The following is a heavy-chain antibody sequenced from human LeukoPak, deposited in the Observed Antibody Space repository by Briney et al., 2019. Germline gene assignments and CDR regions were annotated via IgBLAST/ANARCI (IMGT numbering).Heavy chain of an antibody. V-gene: IGHV5-51*01. CDR3: ARQAEYSSSSGIFDY. D-gene: IGHD6-6*01. CDR1: GYSFTSYW. CDR2: IYPSDSDT. J-gene: IGHJ4*02. Sequence: GESLKISCKGSGYSFTSYWIGWVRQMPGKGLEWMGIIYPSDSDTRYSPSFQGQVTFSADKSISTAYLQWSSLKASDTAMHYCARQAEYSSSSGIFDYWGQGTLVTVSS.